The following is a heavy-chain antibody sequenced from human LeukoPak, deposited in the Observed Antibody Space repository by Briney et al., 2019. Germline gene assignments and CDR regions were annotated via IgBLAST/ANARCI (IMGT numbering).Heavy chain of an antibody. CDR3: ARRTSRIMMYGVGSPNYYYYYLHV. J-gene: IGHJ6*03. CDR2: IIPIFGTA. CDR1: GGTFSSYA. V-gene: IGHV1-69*13. Sequence: SVKVSCKASGGTFSSYAISWLRQAPGQGLEWMGGIIPIFGTANYAQKFQGRVTITADESTSTAYMELSSLRSEDTAVYYCARRTSRIMMYGVGSPNYYYYYLHVWPKGTMVSGSS. D-gene: IGHD3-3*01.